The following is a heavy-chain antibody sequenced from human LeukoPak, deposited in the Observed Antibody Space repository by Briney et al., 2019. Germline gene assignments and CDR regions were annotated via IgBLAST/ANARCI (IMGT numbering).Heavy chain of an antibody. CDR2: ISSSSSYI. Sequence: GGSLRLSCAASGFTFSSYSMNWVRQAPGKGLEWVSSISSSSSYIYYADSVKGRFTISRDNSKNTLYLQMNSLRAEDTAVYYCAKDSVDTAMVKAKHYYYYYMDVWGKGTTVTISS. D-gene: IGHD5-18*01. V-gene: IGHV3-21*01. CDR1: GFTFSSYS. CDR3: AKDSVDTAMVKAKHYYYYYMDV. J-gene: IGHJ6*03.